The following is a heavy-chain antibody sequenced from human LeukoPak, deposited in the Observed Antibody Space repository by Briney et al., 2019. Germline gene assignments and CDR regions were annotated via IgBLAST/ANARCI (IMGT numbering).Heavy chain of an antibody. CDR3: ARDQAYRSGGSCYMGLFDY. J-gene: IGHJ4*02. D-gene: IGHD2-15*01. Sequence: PSETLSLTCTVSGGSISSYYWSRIRQPPGKGLEWIGYIYYSGSTNYNPSLKSRVTISVDTSKNQFSLKLSSVTAADTAVYYCARDQAYRSGGSCYMGLFDYWGQGTLVTVSS. CDR2: IYYSGST. V-gene: IGHV4-59*01. CDR1: GGSISSYY.